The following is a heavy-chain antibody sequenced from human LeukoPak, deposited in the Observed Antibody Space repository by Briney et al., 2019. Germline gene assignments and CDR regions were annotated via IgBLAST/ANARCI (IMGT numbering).Heavy chain of an antibody. CDR1: GYTFTSYG. CDR3: ARASGIAVAGNDAFDI. D-gene: IGHD6-19*01. J-gene: IGHJ3*02. V-gene: IGHV1-18*01. CDR2: ISAYNGNT. Sequence: APVKVACKASGYTFTSYGISWVRQAPGQGVEWMGWISAYNGNTNYAQKLQGRVTMTTNTSTSTAYMELRSLRSDDTAVYYCARASGIAVAGNDAFDIWGQGTMVTVSS.